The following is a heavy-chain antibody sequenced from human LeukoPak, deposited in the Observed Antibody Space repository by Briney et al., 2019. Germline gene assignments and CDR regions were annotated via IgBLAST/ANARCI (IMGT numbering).Heavy chain of an antibody. J-gene: IGHJ4*02. CDR1: GYTFTGYY. Sequence: ASVKVSCKASGYTFTGYYIHWVRQAPGQGLEWMGRINPNSGGTNYAQKFQGRVTMTRDTSTSTVYMELSSLRSEDTAVYYCARGKGVMITFGGVMGYWGQGTLVTVSS. CDR3: ARGKGVMITFGGVMGY. CDR2: INPNSGGT. V-gene: IGHV1-2*06. D-gene: IGHD3-16*01.